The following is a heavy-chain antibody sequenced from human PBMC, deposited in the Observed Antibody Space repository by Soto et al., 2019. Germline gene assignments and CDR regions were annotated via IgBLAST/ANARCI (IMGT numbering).Heavy chain of an antibody. Sequence: SVKVSCKASGVTFSSYAIGWVRQAPVQGLEWMGGIIPIFGTANYAQKFQGRVTITADKSTSTAYMELSSLRSEDTAVYYCARAGSSSRDNWFDPWGQGTLVTVSS. J-gene: IGHJ5*02. D-gene: IGHD6-13*01. CDR3: ARAGSSSRDNWFDP. V-gene: IGHV1-69*06. CDR2: IIPIFGTA. CDR1: GVTFSSYA.